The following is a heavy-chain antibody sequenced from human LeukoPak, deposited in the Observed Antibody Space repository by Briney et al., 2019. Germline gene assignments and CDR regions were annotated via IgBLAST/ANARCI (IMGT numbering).Heavy chain of an antibody. V-gene: IGHV3-30*18. Sequence: GRSLRLSCAASGFTFSSYGMHWVRQAPGKGLEWVAVISYDGSNKYYADSVKGRVTISRDNSKNTLYLQMNSLRAEDTAVYYCAKGSEKDYYYYGMDVWGKGTTVTVSS. CDR1: GFTFSSYG. CDR2: ISYDGSNK. J-gene: IGHJ6*04. CDR3: AKGSEKDYYYYGMDV.